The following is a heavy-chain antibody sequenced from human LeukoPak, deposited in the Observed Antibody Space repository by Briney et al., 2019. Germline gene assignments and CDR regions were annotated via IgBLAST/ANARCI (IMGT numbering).Heavy chain of an antibody. CDR2: ISSSTGYT. CDR1: GFTFSDYY. V-gene: IGHV3-11*03. D-gene: IGHD6-13*01. J-gene: IGHJ4*02. CDR3: VRTSSWSFDY. Sequence: PGGSLRLSCAVSGFTFSDYYMSWIRQAPGKGLEWVSYISSSTGYTKYADSVKGRFTISRDNAKNSLYLQMNSLRPDDTAVYYCVRTSSWSFDYWGQGTLVTVSS.